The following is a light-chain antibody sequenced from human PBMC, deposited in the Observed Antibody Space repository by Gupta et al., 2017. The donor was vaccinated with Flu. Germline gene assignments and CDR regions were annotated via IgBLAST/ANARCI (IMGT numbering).Light chain of an antibody. CDR1: QDITNY. J-gene: IGKJ2*01. CDR3: RHVEDLPPT. V-gene: IGKV1-33*01. Sequence: DIQITQSPSSLSVSVGDRVTITSQASQDITNYLNSYQQKPGKAPNLLISDASRVETGVPSRFSGSGSGRDFTFTIISLLPQDFATYYCRHVEDLPPTFGPGTKVEIK. CDR2: DAS.